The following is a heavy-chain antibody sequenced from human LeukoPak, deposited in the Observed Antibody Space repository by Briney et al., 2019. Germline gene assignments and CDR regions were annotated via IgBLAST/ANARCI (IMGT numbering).Heavy chain of an antibody. J-gene: IGHJ4*02. CDR3: ARYPINKDYDSGALDY. V-gene: IGHV1-18*01. CDR1: GYTFTSYG. CDR2: ISAYNGNT. Sequence: ASVKVSCKASGYTFTSYGISWVRQAPGQGLEWMGWISAYNGNTNYAQKLQGRVTVTTDTSTSTAYMELRSLRSDDTAVYYCARYPINKDYDSGALDYWGQGTLVTVSS. D-gene: IGHD3-3*01.